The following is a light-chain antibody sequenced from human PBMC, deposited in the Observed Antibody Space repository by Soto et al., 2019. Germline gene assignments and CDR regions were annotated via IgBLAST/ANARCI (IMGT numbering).Light chain of an antibody. Sequence: DVQMSQSPSTLSASVGDRVTITCRASQTINNWLAWHQQRPGKAPTFLIYKTSTLETGVPSRFSGSGSGTEFTLTISSLQPDDFATYYCQHYNSYSEAFGQGTKVDNK. CDR3: QHYNSYSEA. CDR2: KTS. J-gene: IGKJ1*01. V-gene: IGKV1-5*03. CDR1: QTINNW.